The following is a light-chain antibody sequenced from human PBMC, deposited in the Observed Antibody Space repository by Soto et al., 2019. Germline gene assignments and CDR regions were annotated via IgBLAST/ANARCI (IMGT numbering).Light chain of an antibody. CDR2: KAS. CDR1: QSISSW. J-gene: IGKJ1*01. Sequence: DLQIPPSHSTLSSSVGYIVPITFLASQSISSWLAWYQQKPGKDPKLLIYKASSLESGVPSRFSGSGSGTEFTLTISSLQPDDFATYYCQHYISFQWTVGKGNQVDI. CDR3: QHYISFQWT. V-gene: IGKV1-5*03.